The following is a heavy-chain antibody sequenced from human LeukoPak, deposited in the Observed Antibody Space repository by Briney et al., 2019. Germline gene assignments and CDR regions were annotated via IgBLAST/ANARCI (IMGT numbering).Heavy chain of an antibody. CDR3: AREGYMTSTDYYNYMDV. J-gene: IGHJ6*03. CDR2: IYTSGST. D-gene: IGHD6-13*01. V-gene: IGHV4-4*07. CDR1: GGSISSYF. Sequence: SETLSLTCTVSGGSISSYFWSWIRQPAGKGLEWIGRIYTSGSTNYNPSLKSRVTMSVDTSKNQFSLKLSSVTAADTAVYYCAREGYMTSTDYYNYMDVWGKGTTVTVSS.